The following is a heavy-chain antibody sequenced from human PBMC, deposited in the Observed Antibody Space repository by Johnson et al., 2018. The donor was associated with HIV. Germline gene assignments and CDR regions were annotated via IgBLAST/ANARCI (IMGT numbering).Heavy chain of an antibody. CDR3: AGLGGSHDAFDI. J-gene: IGHJ3*02. V-gene: IGHV3-23*04. Sequence: VQLVESGGGLVQPGGSLRLSYAASGFTFSSYAMSWVRQAPGKGLEWVSAISGSGGSTYYADSVKGRFTISRDNSKNTLYLQMNSLRAEDMAVYYCAGLGGSHDAFDIWGQGTMVTVSS. D-gene: IGHD1-26*01. CDR1: GFTFSSYA. CDR2: ISGSGGST.